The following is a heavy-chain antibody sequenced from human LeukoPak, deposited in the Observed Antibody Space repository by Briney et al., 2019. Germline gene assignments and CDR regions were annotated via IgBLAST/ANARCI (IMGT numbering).Heavy chain of an antibody. CDR3: ARDGPGAGRYFDWLLSDDAFDI. Sequence: GGSLRLSCAASGFTFSNYAMSWFRQAPGKGLEWVSGINWNGGSTGYADSVKGRFTISRDNAKNSLYLQMNSLRAEDTALYYCARDGPGAGRYFDWLLSDDAFDIWGQGTMVTVSS. CDR1: GFTFSNYA. CDR2: INWNGGST. D-gene: IGHD3-9*01. J-gene: IGHJ3*02. V-gene: IGHV3-20*04.